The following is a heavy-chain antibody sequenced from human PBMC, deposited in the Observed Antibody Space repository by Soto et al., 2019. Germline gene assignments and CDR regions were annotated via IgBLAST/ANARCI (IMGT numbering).Heavy chain of an antibody. Sequence: EVQLLESGGDLVQPGGSLRLSCAASGFTFSNQAMSWVRQAPGKGLEWVSAISAIGDSTYYADSVKGRFTISRDQSKKTLYLKMTRPGAEDTAVYYCAKDEEAALLFRVVTVSRLNSWGQGTMVTVSS. V-gene: IGHV3-23*01. D-gene: IGHD3-3*01. CDR2: ISAIGDST. CDR3: AKDEEAALLFRVVTVSRLNS. J-gene: IGHJ4*02. CDR1: GFTFSNQA.